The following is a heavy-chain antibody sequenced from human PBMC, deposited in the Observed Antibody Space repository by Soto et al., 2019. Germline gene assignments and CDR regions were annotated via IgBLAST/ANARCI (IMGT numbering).Heavy chain of an antibody. CDR1: GFTFSSYA. Sequence: EVQLLESGGGLVQPGGSLRLSCAASGFTFSSYAMSWVRQAPGKGLEWVSAISGSGGSTYYADSVKGRFTISRDNSKNTLYLQMNSLRAEDTAVYYCTKDWGYDNSGYPEYFQHWGQGTLVTVSS. D-gene: IGHD3-22*01. CDR2: ISGSGGST. J-gene: IGHJ1*01. CDR3: TKDWGYDNSGYPEYFQH. V-gene: IGHV3-23*01.